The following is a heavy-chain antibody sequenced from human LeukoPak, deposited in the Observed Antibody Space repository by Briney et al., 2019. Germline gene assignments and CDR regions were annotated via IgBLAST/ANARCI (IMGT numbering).Heavy chain of an antibody. V-gene: IGHV3-30*04. Sequence: SGRSLRLSCAASGFTFSSYAMHWVRQAPGKGLEWVAVISYDGSNKYYADSVKGRFTISKDNSKNTMYLDMKSLKGDDTAVYYCAKVRNYDFWSGSTYAFDIWGQGTMVTVSS. CDR1: GFTFSSYA. D-gene: IGHD3-3*01. CDR3: AKVRNYDFWSGSTYAFDI. CDR2: ISYDGSNK. J-gene: IGHJ3*02.